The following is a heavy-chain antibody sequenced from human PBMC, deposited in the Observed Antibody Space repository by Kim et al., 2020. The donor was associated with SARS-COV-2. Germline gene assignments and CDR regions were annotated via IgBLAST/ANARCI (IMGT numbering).Heavy chain of an antibody. J-gene: IGHJ4*02. Sequence: YANSVKGRFTISRDNARNTLFLQMGDLRADDMAVYYCARERGGYYFDYWGQGTLVTVSS. D-gene: IGHD3-16*01. CDR3: ARERGGYYFDY. V-gene: IGHV3-64*01.